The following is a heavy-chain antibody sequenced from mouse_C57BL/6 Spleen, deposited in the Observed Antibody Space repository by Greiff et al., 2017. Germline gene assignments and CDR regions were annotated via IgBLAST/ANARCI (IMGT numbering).Heavy chain of an antibody. CDR1: GYSITSGYY. J-gene: IGHJ2*01. Sequence: EVQLQQSGPGLVKPSQSLSLTCSVTGYSITSGYYWNWIRQFPGNKLEWMGYISYDGSNNYNPSLKNRISITRDTSKNQFFLKLNSVTTEDTATYYCAKGGDYDYFDYWGQGTTLTVSS. CDR3: AKGGDYDYFDY. D-gene: IGHD2-4*01. V-gene: IGHV3-6*01. CDR2: ISYDGSN.